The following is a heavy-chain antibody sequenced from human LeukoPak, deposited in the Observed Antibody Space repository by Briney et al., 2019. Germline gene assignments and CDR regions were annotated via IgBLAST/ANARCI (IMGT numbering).Heavy chain of an antibody. CDR3: TTPRRYSLDY. J-gene: IGHJ4*02. D-gene: IGHD5-12*01. CDR1: GFTFSNAW. CDR2: IKSKADGGTT. V-gene: IGHV3-15*01. Sequence: GGSLRLSCAASGFTFSNAWMSWVRQAPGKGLEWIGRIKSKADGGTTDYAAPVKGRFALSRDDSKSTLYMQMTSLKAEDTAVYYCTTPRRYSLDYWGQGTLVTVSS.